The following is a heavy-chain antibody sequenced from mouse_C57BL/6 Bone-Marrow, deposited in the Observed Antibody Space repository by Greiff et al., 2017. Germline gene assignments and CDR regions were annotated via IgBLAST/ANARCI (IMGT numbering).Heavy chain of an antibody. Sequence: EVQLQQSGPVLVKPGASVKMSCKASGNTFTDYYMNWVKQSHGKSLEWIGVINPYNGGTSYNQKFKGKATLTVDKSSSTAYMELNSLTSEDSAVYYCALDSSGQGGWFAYWGQGTLVTVSA. CDR2: INPYNGGT. D-gene: IGHD3-2*02. CDR3: ALDSSGQGGWFAY. CDR1: GNTFTDYY. V-gene: IGHV1-19*01. J-gene: IGHJ3*01.